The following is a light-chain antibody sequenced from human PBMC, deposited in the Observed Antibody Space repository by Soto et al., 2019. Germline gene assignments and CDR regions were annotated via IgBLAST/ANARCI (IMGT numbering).Light chain of an antibody. J-gene: IGKJ3*01. CDR2: AAS. CDR3: QKYNRAPLT. Sequence: DIQMTQSPSSLSASVGDRVTITCLASQGISNYLAWYQQKPGKVPKLLIYAASTLQSGVPSRFSGSGSRTDFTLTISRLQPEYVATYYCQKYNRAPLTFGPGTKVDI. CDR1: QGISNY. V-gene: IGKV1-27*01.